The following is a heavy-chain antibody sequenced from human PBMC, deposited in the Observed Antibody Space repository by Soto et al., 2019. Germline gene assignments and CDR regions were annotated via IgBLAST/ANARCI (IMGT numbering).Heavy chain of an antibody. CDR2: IYYSGST. CDR1: GGSISSYY. Sequence: SETLSLTCTVSGGSISSYYWSWIRQPPGKGLEWIGYIYYSGSTNYNPSLKSRVTISVDTSKNQFSLKLSSVTAADTAVYYCARCIAVAGDYYYGMDVWGQGTTVTVSS. J-gene: IGHJ6*02. V-gene: IGHV4-59*01. D-gene: IGHD6-19*01. CDR3: ARCIAVAGDYYYGMDV.